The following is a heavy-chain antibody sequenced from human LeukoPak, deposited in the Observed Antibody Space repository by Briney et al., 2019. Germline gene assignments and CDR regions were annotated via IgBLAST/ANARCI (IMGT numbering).Heavy chain of an antibody. CDR1: GFTFSNYG. J-gene: IGHJ4*02. D-gene: IGHD3-3*01. CDR2: ISGSGDST. V-gene: IGHV3-23*01. CDR3: ARGGYYGSGRYYFDS. Sequence: GGPLRLSCAASGFTFSNYGMSWVRQAPGKGLEWVSSISGSGDSTNYADSVKGRFTISRDNAKNTLHLQMNSLRAEDTAVYYCARGGYYGSGRYYFDSWGQGTLVTVSS.